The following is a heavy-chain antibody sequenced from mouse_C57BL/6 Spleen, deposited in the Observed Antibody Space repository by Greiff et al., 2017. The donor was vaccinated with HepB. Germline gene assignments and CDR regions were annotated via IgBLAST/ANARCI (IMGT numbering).Heavy chain of an antibody. CDR1: GYTFTDYE. J-gene: IGHJ3*01. CDR2: IAPETGGT. CDR3: TRGGTKTWFAY. V-gene: IGHV1-15*01. D-gene: IGHD3-3*01. Sequence: VQLQQSGAELVRPGASVTLSCKASGYTFTDYEMHWVKPTPVHGLEWIGAIAPETGGTAYNQKFKGKAILTADKSSSTAYMELRSLTSEDSAVYYCTRGGTKTWFAYWGQVTLVTVAA.